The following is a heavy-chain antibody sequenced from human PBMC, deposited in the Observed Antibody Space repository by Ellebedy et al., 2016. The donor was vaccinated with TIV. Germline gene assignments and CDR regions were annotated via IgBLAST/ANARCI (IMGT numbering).Heavy chain of an antibody. CDR1: GVSVRSGSYF. V-gene: IGHV4-61*01. J-gene: IGHJ4*02. CDR3: ARYNYHNSARRDDY. Sequence: SETLSLXXTVSGVSVRSGSYFWSWIRQPPGRGLEWVGYIYHSGDTNYNPSLRSRVTVSLNTSKNQFSLKLRSATVADTAVYYCARYNYHNSARRDDYWGQGTLVTVSS. CDR2: IYHSGDT. D-gene: IGHD5-24*01.